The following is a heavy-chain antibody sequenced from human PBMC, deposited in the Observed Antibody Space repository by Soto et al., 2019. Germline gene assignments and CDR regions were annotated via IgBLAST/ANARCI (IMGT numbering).Heavy chain of an antibody. CDR2: IIPIFGTA. V-gene: IGHV1-69*13. CDR3: ARGGDGYNYWFDP. D-gene: IGHD5-12*01. CDR1: GGTFSSYA. J-gene: IGHJ5*02. Sequence: SVKVSCKASGGTFSSYAISWVRQAPGQGLEWMGGIIPIFGTANYAQKFQGRVTITADESTSTAYMELSSLRSEDTAVYYCARGGDGYNYWFDPWGQGTLVTVSS.